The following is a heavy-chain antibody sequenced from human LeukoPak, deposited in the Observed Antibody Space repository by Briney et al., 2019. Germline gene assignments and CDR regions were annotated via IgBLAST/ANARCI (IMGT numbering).Heavy chain of an antibody. D-gene: IGHD5-18*01. Sequence: GGSLRLSCAASGFTFSSYAMHWVRQAPGKGLEWVAVISYDGSNKYYADSVKGRFTISRDNSKNTMYLQMNSPRVDDTAVYYCAREARGYSYSYDYWGQGILVTVSS. CDR2: ISYDGSNK. J-gene: IGHJ4*02. CDR3: AREARGYSYSYDY. V-gene: IGHV3-30*04. CDR1: GFTFSSYA.